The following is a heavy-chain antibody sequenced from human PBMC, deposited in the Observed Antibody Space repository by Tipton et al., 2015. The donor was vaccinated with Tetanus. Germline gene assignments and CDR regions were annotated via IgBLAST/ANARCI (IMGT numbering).Heavy chain of an antibody. CDR1: GLTFSNSP. J-gene: IGHJ5*02. V-gene: IGHV3-30-3*01. Sequence: SLRLSCAASGLTFSNSPMHWVRQAPGKGLEWVAVISHDGSNQNYADSVRGRFTISRDNGKNLLYLQMNSLRVEDTAVYYCVNFATSWGQGTLVTVSS. CDR2: ISHDGSNQ. CDR3: VNFATS.